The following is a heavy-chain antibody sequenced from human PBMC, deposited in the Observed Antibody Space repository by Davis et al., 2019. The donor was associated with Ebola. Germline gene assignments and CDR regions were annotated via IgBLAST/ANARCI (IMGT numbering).Heavy chain of an antibody. Sequence: GESLKISCAASGFTFSSYAMHWVRQAPGKGLEWVAVISYDGSNKYYADSVKGRFTISRDNSKNTLYLQMNSLRAEDTAVYYCARGDIVVVPAAAIDYWGQGTLVTVSS. CDR3: ARGDIVVVPAAAIDY. V-gene: IGHV3-30-3*01. CDR2: ISYDGSNK. D-gene: IGHD2-2*01. J-gene: IGHJ4*02. CDR1: GFTFSSYA.